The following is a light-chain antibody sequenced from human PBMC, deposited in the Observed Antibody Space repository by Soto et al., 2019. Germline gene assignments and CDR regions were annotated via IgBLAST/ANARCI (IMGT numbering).Light chain of an antibody. CDR3: QHYDNSPPKYT. V-gene: IGKV3-20*01. Sequence: EIVLTQSPGTLSLSPGERATLSCRASQSVTSNYLAWYQQKPGQAPRLLIYGASSRATDIPDRFSGSGSGTDFTLSISRLEPEDFAVYYCQHYDNSPPKYTFGQGTKLEIK. CDR2: GAS. J-gene: IGKJ2*01. CDR1: QSVTSNY.